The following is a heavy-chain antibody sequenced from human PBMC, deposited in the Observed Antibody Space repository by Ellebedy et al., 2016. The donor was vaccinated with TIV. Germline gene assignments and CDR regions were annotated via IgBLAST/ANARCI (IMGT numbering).Heavy chain of an antibody. CDR1: GGSISSSNW. J-gene: IGHJ5*02. V-gene: IGHV4-4*02. CDR3: ARGYSGYDSYNWFDP. D-gene: IGHD5-12*01. CDR2: IYHSGST. Sequence: MPSETLSLTCAVSGGSISSSNWWSWVRQPPGKGLEWIGEIYHSGSTNYNPSLKSRVTISVDKSKNQFSLKLSSVTAADTAVYYCARGYSGYDSYNWFDPWGQGTLVIVSS.